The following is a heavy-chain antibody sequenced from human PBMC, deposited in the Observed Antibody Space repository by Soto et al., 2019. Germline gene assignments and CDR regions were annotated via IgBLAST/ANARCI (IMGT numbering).Heavy chain of an antibody. D-gene: IGHD1-20*01. V-gene: IGHV3-74*01. CDR3: ARGLYNKYGHDY. CDR1: EGTCNNHW. CDR2: INGDGRIT. J-gene: IGHJ4*02. Sequence: VVSLRLPCAASEGTCNNHWVHWVRQAPGKGLVWVSRINGDGRITNYADSVKGRFTISRDNAQNTLYLQMNSLRAEDTAVYYCARGLYNKYGHDYWGQGTLVTVSS.